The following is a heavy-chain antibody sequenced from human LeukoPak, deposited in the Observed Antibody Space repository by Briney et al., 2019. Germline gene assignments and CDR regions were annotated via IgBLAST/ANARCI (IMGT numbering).Heavy chain of an antibody. CDR3: ARDLDSYGSY. CDR2: IYNDGST. J-gene: IGHJ4*02. CDR1: GFSVSSSF. Sequence: GGSLRLSCAASGFSVSSSFMSWVRQAPGKGLEWVSVIYNDGSTYYADSVKGRFIISRDNSKNTLYFQMNSLSAEDTAVYYCARDLDSYGSYWGQGTLVTVSS. D-gene: IGHD5-18*01. V-gene: IGHV3-53*01.